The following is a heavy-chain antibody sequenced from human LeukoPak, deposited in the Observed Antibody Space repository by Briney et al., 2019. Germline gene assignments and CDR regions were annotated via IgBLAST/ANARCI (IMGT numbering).Heavy chain of an antibody. CDR3: ARDPYSGNYYQYYYYYMDV. CDR1: GITFSNYN. CDR2: ITSSSSYT. V-gene: IGHV3-21*01. D-gene: IGHD1-26*01. Sequence: GGSLRLSCAAPGITFSNYNMNWVRQAPGKGLEWISAITSSSSYTFYADSVKGRFTISRDNAKNSLYLQLNSLRDEDTAVYYCARDPYSGNYYQYYYYYMDVWGKGTTVTVSS. J-gene: IGHJ6*03.